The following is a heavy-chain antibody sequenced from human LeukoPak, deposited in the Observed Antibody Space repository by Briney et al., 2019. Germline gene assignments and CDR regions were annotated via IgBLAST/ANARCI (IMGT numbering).Heavy chain of an antibody. D-gene: IGHD3-16*01. CDR1: GFTFSTFW. J-gene: IGHJ3*01. CDR2: IKADGSVK. V-gene: IGHV3-7*01. CDR3: VRDSDYQRISTDSYAHYDALDL. Sequence: PGGSLRLSCAASGFTFSTFWMSWVRQAPGKGLEWVANIKADGSVKHYIDSMEGRFSISRDNARNSLYLQMNSLRAEDTAVYYCVRDSDYQRISTDSYAHYDALDLWGHGTMVTVSS.